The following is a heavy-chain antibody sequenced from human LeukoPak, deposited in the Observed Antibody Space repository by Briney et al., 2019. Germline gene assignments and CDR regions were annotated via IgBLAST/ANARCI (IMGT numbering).Heavy chain of an antibody. V-gene: IGHV3-11*04. D-gene: IGHD6-19*01. J-gene: IGHJ4*02. Sequence: GGSLRLSCAASGFPFNDYYMTWIRQAPGKGLEWVSHISSSGSTIYYADSVKGRFIISRDNAKNSLYLQMYSLRAEDTGVYYCARGDRMYSSGWYPPPYFDDWGQGILVTVSS. CDR2: ISSSGSTI. CDR1: GFPFNDYY. CDR3: ARGDRMYSSGWYPPPYFDD.